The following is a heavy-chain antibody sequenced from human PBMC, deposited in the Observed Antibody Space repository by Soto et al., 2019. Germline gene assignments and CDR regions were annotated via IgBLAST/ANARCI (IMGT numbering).Heavy chain of an antibody. CDR2: ISTAGNT. V-gene: IGHV3-13*01. CDR3: ARGRDSGLYYFDY. J-gene: IGHJ4*02. Sequence: GGSLRLSCAASGFPFSNYDMHWVRQATGKGLEWVSTISTAGNTYSPGSVKGRFTISRENAKNSLYLQMNSLRVDDTAVYYCARGRDSGLYYFDYWGQGTLVTVSS. CDR1: GFPFSNYD. D-gene: IGHD2-21*01.